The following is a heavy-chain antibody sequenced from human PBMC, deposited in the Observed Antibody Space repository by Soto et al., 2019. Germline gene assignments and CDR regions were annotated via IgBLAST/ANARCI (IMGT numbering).Heavy chain of an antibody. CDR2: IYYSGST. J-gene: IGHJ4*02. D-gene: IGHD3-9*01. V-gene: IGHV4-39*01. CDR1: GGSISSSSYY. CDR3: ARLMGRGYYDILTGYYNVSPFDY. Sequence: SETLSLTCTVSGGSISSSSYYWGWIRQPPGKGLEWIGSIYYSGSTYYNPSLKSRVTISVDRSKNRFSLKLCSVTAADTAVCYCARLMGRGYYDILTGYYNVSPFDYWGQGTLVTVSS.